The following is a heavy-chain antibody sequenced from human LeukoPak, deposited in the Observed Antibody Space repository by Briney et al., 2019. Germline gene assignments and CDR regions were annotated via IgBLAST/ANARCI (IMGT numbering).Heavy chain of an antibody. J-gene: IGHJ4*02. CDR3: ARGQPPMVRGVRFDY. D-gene: IGHD3-10*01. CDR1: GYTFTSYA. V-gene: IGHV1-3*01. Sequence: GVSVKVSCKASGYTFTSYAMHWVRQAPGQRLEWMGWINAGNGNTKYSQKFQGRVTITRDTSASTAYMELSSLRSEDTAMYYCARGQPPMVRGVRFDYWGQGTLVTVSS. CDR2: INAGNGNT.